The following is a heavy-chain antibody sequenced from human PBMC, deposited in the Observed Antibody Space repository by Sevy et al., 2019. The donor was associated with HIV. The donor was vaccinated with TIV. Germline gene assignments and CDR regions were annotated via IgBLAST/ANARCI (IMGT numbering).Heavy chain of an antibody. CDR1: GFTFSSYA. D-gene: IGHD3-3*01. V-gene: IGHV3-30-3*01. CDR3: ARVHRPDIVLVPAADYDFSSGYLDY. CDR2: ISYDGSNK. J-gene: IGHJ4*02. Sequence: GGSLRLSCAASGFTFSSYAMHWVRQAPGKGLEWVAVISYDGSNKYYADSVKGRFTISRDNSKNTLYLQMNSLRAEDTAVYYCARVHRPDIVLVPAADYDFSSGYLDYWGQGTLVTVSS.